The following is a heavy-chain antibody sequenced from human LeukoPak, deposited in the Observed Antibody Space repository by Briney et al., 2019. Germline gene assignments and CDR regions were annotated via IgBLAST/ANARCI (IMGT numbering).Heavy chain of an antibody. D-gene: IGHD4-23*01. Sequence: KPSETLYLTCTVSRGSISSFYWSWIRQPPGKGLEWIGYISYSGNTKYNPSLKSRVTISVDTSKNQFSLKLSSVTAADTAVYYCARDYGGKFDYWGQGTLVTVSS. J-gene: IGHJ4*02. CDR1: RGSISSFY. CDR3: ARDYGGKFDY. V-gene: IGHV4-59*01. CDR2: ISYSGNT.